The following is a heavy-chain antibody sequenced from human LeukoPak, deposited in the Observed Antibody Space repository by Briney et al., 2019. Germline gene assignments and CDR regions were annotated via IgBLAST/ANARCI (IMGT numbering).Heavy chain of an antibody. D-gene: IGHD2-8*01. V-gene: IGHV3-33*01. Sequence: GGSPRLSCAASGFTFTTYVMHWVRQAPGKGLDWVALIWDDGNNKYYADSVKGRFTISRDNSKNTLYLQMNSLRAEDTAVYYCARDNGEWRLNWFDHWGQGTLVTVSS. CDR1: GFTFTTYV. J-gene: IGHJ5*02. CDR3: ARDNGEWRLNWFDH. CDR2: IWDDGNNK.